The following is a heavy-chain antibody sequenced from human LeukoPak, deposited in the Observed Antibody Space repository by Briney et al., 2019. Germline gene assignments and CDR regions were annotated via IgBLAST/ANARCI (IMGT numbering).Heavy chain of an antibody. J-gene: IGHJ4*02. D-gene: IGHD3/OR15-3a*01. CDR1: GVSISSSNSY. V-gene: IGHV4-39*01. CDR2: IYYSGNT. Sequence: SETLSLTCTVSGVSISSSNSYWGRIRQPPGKGLEWIGSIYYSGNTYYNASLKSQVSISIDTSKNQFSLRLTSVTAADTAVYYCARQTGSGLFILPGGQGTLVTVSS. CDR3: ARQTGSGLFILP.